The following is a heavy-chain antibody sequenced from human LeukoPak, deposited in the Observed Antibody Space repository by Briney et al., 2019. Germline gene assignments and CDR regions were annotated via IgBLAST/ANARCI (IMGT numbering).Heavy chain of an antibody. D-gene: IGHD5-12*01. CDR1: GGTFSSYA. J-gene: IGHJ4*02. CDR2: IIPIFGTA. Sequence: GASVKVSCKXSGGTFSSYAISWVRQAPGQGLEWMGGIIPIFGTANYAQKFQGRVTITTDESTSTAYMELSSLRSEDTAVYYCARRPTRGYSGYDYFGYWGQGTLVTVSS. CDR3: ARRPTRGYSGYDYFGY. V-gene: IGHV1-69*05.